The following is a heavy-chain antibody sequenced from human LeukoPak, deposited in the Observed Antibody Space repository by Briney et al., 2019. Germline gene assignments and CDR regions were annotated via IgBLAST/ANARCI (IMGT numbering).Heavy chain of an antibody. J-gene: IGHJ4*02. CDR2: VSHSGST. CDR1: GYSISSGYY. Sequence: SETLSLTCTVSGYSISSGYYWGWIRQPPGKGLEWIGSVSHSGSTYYNPSLKSRVTISVDTSKNQFSLKLSSVTAADTAVYYCARRYGYSGYDWEYYFDYWGQGTLVTVSS. V-gene: IGHV4-38-2*02. CDR3: ARRYGYSGYDWEYYFDY. D-gene: IGHD5-12*01.